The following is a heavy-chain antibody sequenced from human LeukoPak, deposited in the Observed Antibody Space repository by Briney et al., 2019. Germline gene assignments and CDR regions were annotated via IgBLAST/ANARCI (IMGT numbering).Heavy chain of an antibody. CDR2: ISGSSSFT. CDR1: GFTFSDDY. Sequence: VGSLRLSGAASGFTFSDDYMSWVRQAPGKGLEWVSYISGSSSFTKYADSVKGRFTISRDNDKNSLYLQMSSLRAEDTAVYYCARWFGSGSYYGYWGQGTLVPVSS. CDR3: ARWFGSGSYYGY. D-gene: IGHD3-10*01. J-gene: IGHJ4*02. V-gene: IGHV3-11*03.